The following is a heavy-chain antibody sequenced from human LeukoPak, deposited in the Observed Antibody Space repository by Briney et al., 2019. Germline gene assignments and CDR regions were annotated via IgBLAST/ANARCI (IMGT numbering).Heavy chain of an antibody. D-gene: IGHD3-10*01. CDR1: GGSFSGYY. Sequence: SETLSLTCAVYGGSFSGYYWSWTRQPPGKALEWIGKINHSGSTNYNSSLKSRVTISVDTPKNQFSLKLSSVTAADTAVYYCARVGQVGVFDYWGQGTLVTVSS. CDR3: ARVGQVGVFDY. CDR2: INHSGST. V-gene: IGHV4-34*01. J-gene: IGHJ4*02.